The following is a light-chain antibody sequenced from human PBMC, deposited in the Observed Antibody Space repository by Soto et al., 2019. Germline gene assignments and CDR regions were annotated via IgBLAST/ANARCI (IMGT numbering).Light chain of an antibody. J-gene: IGLJ2*01. Sequence: NFMLTQPHSVSESPGQTVTISCTRSSGSIASNYVQWYQQRPGSAPTTVIYEDNQRPSGVPDRFSGSIDSSSNSASLTISGLKTEDEADYYCQSYDSSYGDVVFGGGTKVTVL. CDR3: QSYDSSYGDVV. CDR2: EDN. CDR1: SGSIASNY. V-gene: IGLV6-57*04.